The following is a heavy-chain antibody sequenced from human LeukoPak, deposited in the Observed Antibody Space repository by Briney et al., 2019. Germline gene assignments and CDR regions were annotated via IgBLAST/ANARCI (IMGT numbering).Heavy chain of an antibody. CDR2: IYHSGST. Sequence: SETLSLTCTVSGYSISSGNYWDWIRQPPGKGLEWIGSIYHSGSTYYNPSLKSRVTISVDTSKNQFSLKLSSVTAADTAVYYCARLRRYYYDSSGYDYWGQGTLVTVSS. V-gene: IGHV4-38-2*02. CDR3: ARLRRYYYDSSGYDY. J-gene: IGHJ4*02. CDR1: GYSISSGNY. D-gene: IGHD3-22*01.